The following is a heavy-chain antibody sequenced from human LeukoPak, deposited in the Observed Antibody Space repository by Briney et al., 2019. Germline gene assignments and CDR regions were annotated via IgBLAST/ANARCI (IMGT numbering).Heavy chain of an antibody. CDR1: GFTFTGYT. CDR3: ARGFPYYYDTSGYFFDY. J-gene: IGHJ4*02. D-gene: IGHD3-22*01. CDR2: ISNSGGST. Sequence: GGSLRLSCAASGFTFTGYTMNWVRQAPGKGLEWVSSISNSGGSTYHADSLKGRFTISRDNAKNSLYLQMNSLRAEDTAVYYCARGFPYYYDTSGYFFDYWGQGTLITVSS. V-gene: IGHV3-21*01.